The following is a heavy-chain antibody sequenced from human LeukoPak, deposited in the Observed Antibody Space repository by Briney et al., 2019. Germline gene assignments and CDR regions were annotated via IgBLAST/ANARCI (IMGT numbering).Heavy chain of an antibody. Sequence: ASVKVSCKASGYTFTSYYMHWVRQAPGQGLEWMGIIYPGDSDTRYSPSFQGQVTISADKSISTAYLQWSSLKASDTAMYYCARLDGCSGGSCYSGLIWGQGTMVTVSS. CDR3: ARLDGCSGGSCYSGLI. J-gene: IGHJ3*02. CDR1: GYTFTSYY. V-gene: IGHV5-51*01. D-gene: IGHD2-15*01. CDR2: IYPGDSDT.